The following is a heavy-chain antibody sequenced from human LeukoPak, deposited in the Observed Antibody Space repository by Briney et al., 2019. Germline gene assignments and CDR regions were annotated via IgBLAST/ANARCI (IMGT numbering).Heavy chain of an antibody. J-gene: IGHJ4*02. CDR2: IIPILGIA. CDR3: ARVGTTRYFDY. Sequence: ASVKVSCKASGGTFSSYAISWVRQAPGQGLEWMGRIIPILGIANYAQKFQGRVTITADKSTSTAYMELSSLRSEDTAVYYCARVGTTRYFDYWGQGTLVTVSS. D-gene: IGHD1-1*01. CDR1: GGTFSSYA. V-gene: IGHV1-69*04.